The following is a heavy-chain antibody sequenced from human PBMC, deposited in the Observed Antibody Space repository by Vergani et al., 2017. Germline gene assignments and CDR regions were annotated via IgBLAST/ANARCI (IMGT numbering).Heavy chain of an antibody. J-gene: IGHJ3*02. V-gene: IGHV4-59*01. D-gene: IGHD3-3*01. Sequence: QVQLQESGPGLVKPSETLSLTCTVSGGSISSYYWSWIRQPPGKGLEWIGYIYYSGSTNYNPSLKSRVTISVDTSKNQFSLKLSSVTAADTAVYYCARERARVYDFWSGRDAFDIWGQGTMVTVSS. CDR3: ARERARVYDFWSGRDAFDI. CDR1: GGSISSYY. CDR2: IYYSGST.